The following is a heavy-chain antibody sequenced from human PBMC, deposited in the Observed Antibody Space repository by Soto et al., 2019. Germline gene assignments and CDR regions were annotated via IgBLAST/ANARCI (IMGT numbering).Heavy chain of an antibody. D-gene: IGHD2-21*01. Sequence: ASVKVSCKASGYTFTSYYMNWVRQAPGQGLEWMGWINPSNGSTSYAQKFQGRVTMTRDTSTSTAYMELSSLRSEDTAVYYCARGGEPIDYWGQGTLVTVSS. CDR2: INPSNGST. CDR3: ARGGEPIDY. V-gene: IGHV1-46*01. J-gene: IGHJ4*02. CDR1: GYTFTSYY.